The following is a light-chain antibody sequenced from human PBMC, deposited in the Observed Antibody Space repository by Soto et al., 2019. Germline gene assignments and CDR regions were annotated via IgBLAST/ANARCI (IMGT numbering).Light chain of an antibody. Sequence: ETVMTQSPATLSVSPGERATLSCRASQSVSTNVAWYQQIPGQTPRLLIYGASTRATGIPVRFSGSGSGTEFTLTISSLQSEDFAVYYCHQYDGGPYTFGQGTKVDIK. CDR1: QSVSTN. CDR3: HQYDGGPYT. J-gene: IGKJ2*01. V-gene: IGKV3-15*01. CDR2: GAS.